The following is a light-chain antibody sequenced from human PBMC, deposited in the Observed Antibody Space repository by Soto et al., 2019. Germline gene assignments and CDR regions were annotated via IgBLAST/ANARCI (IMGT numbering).Light chain of an antibody. CDR2: DVI. J-gene: IGLJ2*01. V-gene: IGLV2-14*03. Sequence: QSVLTQPASVAGSPGQSITISCPGTSSEVGGYNYVSWYQQHPGKAPKLMIYDVINRPSGVSNRFSGSKSGNSASLTISGLQAEDEADYYCSSYTSSSTYVVFGGGTK. CDR1: SSEVGGYNY. CDR3: SSYTSSSTYVV.